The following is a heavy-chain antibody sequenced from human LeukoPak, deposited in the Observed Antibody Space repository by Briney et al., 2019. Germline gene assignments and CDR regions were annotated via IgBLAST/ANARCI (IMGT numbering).Heavy chain of an antibody. Sequence: ASVKVSCKASGYTFTNSYIHWVRQAPGHVLSSITIITPSGRSTNYAQTFQRRVTMTRDTSTSTVYMDLYSLRSDDTAVYYCASPEVAYCGQGSLVTVSS. V-gene: IGHV1-46*03. CDR3: ASPEVAY. D-gene: IGHD2-15*01. CDR1: GYTFTNSY. J-gene: IGHJ4*02. CDR2: ITPSGRST.